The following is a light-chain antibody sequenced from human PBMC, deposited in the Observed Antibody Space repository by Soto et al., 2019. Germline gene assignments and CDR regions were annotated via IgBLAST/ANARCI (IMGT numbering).Light chain of an antibody. CDR1: QNINIF. V-gene: IGKV1-39*01. Sequence: DIPVTQSPSSLSASVGDRVTITCRTSQNINIFLNWYQQKPGSAPMVVISAASNLESGVPSRFSGRSSGTEFTLTISNLQPGDSALYFCQESYSTPLAFGGGTRVEIK. CDR3: QESYSTPLA. CDR2: AAS. J-gene: IGKJ4*01.